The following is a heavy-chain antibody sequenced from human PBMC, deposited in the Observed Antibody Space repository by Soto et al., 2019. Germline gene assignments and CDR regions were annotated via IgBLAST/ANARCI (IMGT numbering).Heavy chain of an antibody. CDR1: GFTFDDYA. J-gene: IGHJ4*02. Sequence: GGSLRLSCAASGFTFDDYAMLWVRQAPGKGLEWVSGISWNSGSIGYADSVKGRFTISRDNAKNSLYLQMNSLRAEDTALYYCAKDRSSTIFGVVTYWGQGTLVTVSS. CDR3: AKDRSSTIFGVVTY. V-gene: IGHV3-9*01. D-gene: IGHD3-3*01. CDR2: ISWNSGSI.